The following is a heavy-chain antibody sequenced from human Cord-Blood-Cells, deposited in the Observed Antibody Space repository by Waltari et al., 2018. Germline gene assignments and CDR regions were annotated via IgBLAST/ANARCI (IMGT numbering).Heavy chain of an antibody. CDR1: GGTFSSYA. D-gene: IGHD5-12*01. Sequence: QVQLVQSGAEVKKPGSSVKVSCKASGGTFSSYAISWVRPAPGQGLEWMGGIIPIFGTANYAQKFQGRVTITADKSTSTAYMELSSLRSEDTAVYYCASAGPVATIEVSYFDYWGQGTLVTVSS. CDR2: IIPIFGTA. V-gene: IGHV1-69*06. CDR3: ASAGPVATIEVSYFDY. J-gene: IGHJ4*02.